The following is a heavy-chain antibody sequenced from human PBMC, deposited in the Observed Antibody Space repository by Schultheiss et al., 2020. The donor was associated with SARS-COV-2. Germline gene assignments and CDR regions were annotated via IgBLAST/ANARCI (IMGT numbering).Heavy chain of an antibody. CDR1: GFTFSSYG. CDR3: ARDLATTVWAVDI. Sequence: GGSLRLSCAASGFTFSSYGMHWVRQAPGKGLEWVAVIWYDGSNKYYADSVKGRFTISRDNSKNTLYLQMNSLRAEDTAVYYCARDLATTVWAVDIWGQGTMVTVSS. J-gene: IGHJ3*02. CDR2: IWYDGSNK. V-gene: IGHV3-33*01. D-gene: IGHD5-24*01.